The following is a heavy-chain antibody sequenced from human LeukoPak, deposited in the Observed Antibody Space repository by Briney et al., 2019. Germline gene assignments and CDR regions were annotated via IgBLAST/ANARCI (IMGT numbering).Heavy chain of an antibody. V-gene: IGHV1-69*13. CDR3: ARDRVAARPYYYYYYYMDV. CDR2: IIPIFGTA. D-gene: IGHD6-6*01. Sequence: SVKVSCKASGGTFSSYAISWVRQAPGQGLEWMGGIIPIFGTANYAQKFQGRVTITADESTSTAYMELSSLRSEDTAVYYCARDRVAARPYYYYYYYMDVWGKGTTVTVSS. CDR1: GGTFSSYA. J-gene: IGHJ6*03.